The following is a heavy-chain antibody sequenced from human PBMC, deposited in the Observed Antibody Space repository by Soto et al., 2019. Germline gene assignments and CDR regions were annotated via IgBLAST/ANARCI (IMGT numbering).Heavy chain of an antibody. V-gene: IGHV4-34*01. CDR1: GGSFSGYY. CDR2: INHSGST. CDR3: ARFYGDYSVGS. D-gene: IGHD4-17*01. Sequence: QVQLQQWGAGLLKPSETLSLTCAVYGGSFSGYYWSWIRQPPGKGLEWIGEINHSGSTNYNPSLKSRVTISVDTSKNQFSLKPSSVTAADTAVYYCARFYGDYSVGSWGQGTMVTVSS. J-gene: IGHJ3*01.